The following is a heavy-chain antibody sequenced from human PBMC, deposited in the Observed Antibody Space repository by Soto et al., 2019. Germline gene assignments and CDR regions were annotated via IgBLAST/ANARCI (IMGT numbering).Heavy chain of an antibody. D-gene: IGHD3-10*01. CDR1: GGSISSGGYY. Sequence: SETLSLTCTVSGGSISSGGYYWSWIRQHPEKSLEWIGYIYYSGSTYYNPSLKSRVTIPVDTSKNQFSLKLSSVTAADTAVYYCARGYYYGSGSYYLSHNWFDPWGQGTLVTVSS. J-gene: IGHJ5*02. V-gene: IGHV4-31*03. CDR2: IYYSGST. CDR3: ARGYYYGSGSYYLSHNWFDP.